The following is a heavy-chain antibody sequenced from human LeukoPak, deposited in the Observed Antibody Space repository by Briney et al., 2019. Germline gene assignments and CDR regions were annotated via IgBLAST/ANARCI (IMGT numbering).Heavy chain of an antibody. CDR1: GFTFSSFW. Sequence: GGSLRLSCAASGFTFSSFWMSWIRQAPGKGLEWVANIKTDGSEKYHVDSVKGRSTISIDNAKNSLSLQMNSLSAEDTAVYYCTRDWGGVAAGIDYWGQGTLVTVSS. V-gene: IGHV3-7*01. D-gene: IGHD6-13*01. J-gene: IGHJ4*02. CDR3: TRDWGGVAAGIDY. CDR2: IKTDGSEK.